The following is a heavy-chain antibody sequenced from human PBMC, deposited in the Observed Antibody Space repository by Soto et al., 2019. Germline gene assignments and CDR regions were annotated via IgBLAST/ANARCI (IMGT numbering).Heavy chain of an antibody. Sequence: QVQLVESGGGVVQPGRSLRLSCAASGFTFSSYGMHWVRQAPGKGLEWVAVISFDGSNKYYADSVKGRFTISRDNSKNTLYLQMSSLRAEDTAVYYCAKERSSRYGMDVW. D-gene: IGHD6-13*01. CDR1: GFTFSSYG. CDR3: AKERSSRYGMDV. J-gene: IGHJ6*01. CDR2: ISFDGSNK. V-gene: IGHV3-30*18.